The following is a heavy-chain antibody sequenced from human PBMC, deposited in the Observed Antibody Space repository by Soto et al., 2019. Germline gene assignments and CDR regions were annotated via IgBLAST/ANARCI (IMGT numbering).Heavy chain of an antibody. CDR2: ISYDGSNK. J-gene: IGHJ6*02. D-gene: IGHD2-2*01. CDR1: GFTFSSYG. V-gene: IGHV3-30*18. CDR3: AKAIGYCSSTSCYTGMDV. Sequence: SLRLSCAASGFTFSSYGRHWVRQAPGKGLEWVAVISYDGSNKYYADSVKGRFTISRDNSKNTLYLQMNSLRAEDTAVYYCAKAIGYCSSTSCYTGMDVWGQGTTVTVSS.